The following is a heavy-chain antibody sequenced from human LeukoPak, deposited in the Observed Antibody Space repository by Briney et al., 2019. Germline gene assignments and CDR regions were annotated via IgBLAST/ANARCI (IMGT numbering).Heavy chain of an antibody. CDR3: ARVRFLEWLPDAFDI. V-gene: IGHV4-59*01. CDR2: IYYSGRT. CDR1: GGSISRYY. Sequence: SETLSLTCAVSGGSISRYYWSWIRQPPGKGLEWIGYIYYSGRTNYNPSFKRRVSISVDTSKNQFFLKLSSVTAADTAVYYCARVRFLEWLPDAFDIWGQGTMVTVSS. D-gene: IGHD3-3*01. J-gene: IGHJ3*02.